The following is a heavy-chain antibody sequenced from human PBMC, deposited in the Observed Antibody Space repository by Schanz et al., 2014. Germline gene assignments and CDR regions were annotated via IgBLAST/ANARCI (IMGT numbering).Heavy chain of an antibody. CDR2: ITIGSNYI. Sequence: EVQLVESGGGLVKPGGSLRLSCAASGFAFSSYSMNWVRQAPGKGLEWVSSITIGSNYIYYTDSVKGRFTISRDNANNSLDLQMNSLRSEDTAVYYCARDAITFGGVIGAFDIGGQGTMVTFSS. J-gene: IGHJ3*02. V-gene: IGHV3-21*01. CDR3: ARDAITFGGVIGAFDI. D-gene: IGHD3-16*01. CDR1: GFAFSSYS.